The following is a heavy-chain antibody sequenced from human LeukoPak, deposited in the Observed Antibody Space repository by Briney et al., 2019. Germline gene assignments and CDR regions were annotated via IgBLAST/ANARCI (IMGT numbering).Heavy chain of an antibody. J-gene: IGHJ4*02. Sequence: GGSLILSCAASGFTFSSYGMHWVRQAPGKGLEWVAVIWYDGSNKYYADSVKGRFTISRDNSKNTLYLQMNSLRAEDTAVYYCARDRWYRFWSGSADYWGQGTLVTVSS. CDR3: ARDRWYRFWSGSADY. CDR2: IWYDGSNK. D-gene: IGHD3-3*01. V-gene: IGHV3-33*01. CDR1: GFTFSSYG.